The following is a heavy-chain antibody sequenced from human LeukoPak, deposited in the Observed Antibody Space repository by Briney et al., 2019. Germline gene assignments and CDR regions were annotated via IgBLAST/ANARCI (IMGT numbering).Heavy chain of an antibody. V-gene: IGHV4-38-2*02. CDR3: ARQLYYYGSGSYYKDLYYFDY. CDR2: IYHSRST. CDR1: GFTISSGYY. D-gene: IGHD3-10*01. Sequence: SETLSLTCTVSGFTISSGYYWGWIRQPPGKGLGWIGSIYHSRSTNYNPLLKSRVPRSVDTSKNQFPLKLSSVTAAGTAVYYCARQLYYYGSGSYYKDLYYFDYWGQGTLVTVSS. J-gene: IGHJ4*02.